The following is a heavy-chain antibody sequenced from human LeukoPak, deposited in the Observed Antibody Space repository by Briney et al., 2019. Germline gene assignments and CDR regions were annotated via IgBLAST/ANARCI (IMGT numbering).Heavy chain of an antibody. D-gene: IGHD2-15*01. CDR3: AKTQGYYDA. CDR2: INWNGGSS. J-gene: IGHJ5*02. V-gene: IGHV3-20*04. CDR1: GFTFDDYG. Sequence: GGSLRLSCAASGFTFDDYGMSWVRQAPGKGLEWVSGINWNGGSSGYADSVKGRFTMSRDNAKNTLYLQMNSLRADDTAVYYCAKTQGYYDAWGQGALVTVSS.